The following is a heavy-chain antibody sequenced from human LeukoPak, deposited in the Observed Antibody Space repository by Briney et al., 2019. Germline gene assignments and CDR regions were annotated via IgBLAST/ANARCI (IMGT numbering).Heavy chain of an antibody. CDR2: IYYSGST. D-gene: IGHD6-13*01. J-gene: IGHJ3*02. Sequence: PSETLSLTCTVSGGSISSGGYSWSWIRQHPGKGLEWIVYIYYSGSTYYNPSLKSRVTISVDTSKNQFSLKLSSVTAADTAVYYCARDRGYSSSWYELGAFDIWGQGTMVTVSS. CDR1: GGSISSGGYS. CDR3: ARDRGYSSSWYELGAFDI. V-gene: IGHV4-31*03.